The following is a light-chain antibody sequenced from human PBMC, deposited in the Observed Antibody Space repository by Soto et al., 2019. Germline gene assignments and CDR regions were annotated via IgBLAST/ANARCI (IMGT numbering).Light chain of an antibody. CDR3: QQYNSYLYT. CDR1: QSINSE. J-gene: IGKJ2*01. Sequence: EIVMTQSPATLSLSPGERAALSCRASQSINSELAWYQQKPGQPPRLLIYGASTRATGVPARFTGSESGSEFTLTISGLQSEDFATYYCQQYNSYLYTFGQGTKLEIK. V-gene: IGKV3-15*01. CDR2: GAS.